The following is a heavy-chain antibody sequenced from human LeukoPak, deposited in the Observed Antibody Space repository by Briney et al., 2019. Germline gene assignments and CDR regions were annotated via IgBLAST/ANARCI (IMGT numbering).Heavy chain of an antibody. V-gene: IGHV3-48*03. CDR1: GFTFSSYE. CDR3: ARDSDVVPAYYFDY. CDR2: ISSSGSTI. Sequence: GGSLRLSCAASGFTFSSYEMNWIRQAPGKGLEWVSYISSSGSTIYYADSVKGRFTISRDNAKNSLYLQMNSLRAEDTAVHYCARDSDVVPAYYFDYWGQGTLVTVSS. J-gene: IGHJ4*02. D-gene: IGHD2-2*01.